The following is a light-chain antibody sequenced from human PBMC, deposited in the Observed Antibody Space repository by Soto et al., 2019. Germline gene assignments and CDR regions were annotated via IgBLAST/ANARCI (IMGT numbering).Light chain of an antibody. CDR1: QDISNY. V-gene: IGKV1-33*01. Sequence: DIQMTQSPSSLSASVGDRVTITCQASQDISNYLNWYQQKPGKAPKLLIYYESNLETGVPSRLSGSVSGTDFTFTISSLQPEDIATYYCQQYDNLPLTFGGGTKVEIK. J-gene: IGKJ4*01. CDR3: QQYDNLPLT. CDR2: YES.